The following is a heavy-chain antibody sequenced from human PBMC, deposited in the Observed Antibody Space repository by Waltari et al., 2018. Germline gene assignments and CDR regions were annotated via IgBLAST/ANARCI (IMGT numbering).Heavy chain of an antibody. CDR1: GYTFTSYY. J-gene: IGHJ4*02. D-gene: IGHD3-9*01. V-gene: IGHV1-46*01. CDR2: INPGGGST. CDR3: ARSRILTGYFPNEEFDY. Sequence: QVQLVQSGAEVKKPGASVKVSCEASGYTFTSYYIHWLRLAHGQGPQWMGVINPGGGSTIYAQKFQGRIAMTRDTSTRLVYMQLNSLRSDDTAVYYCARSRILTGYFPNEEFDYWGQGTLVTVSS.